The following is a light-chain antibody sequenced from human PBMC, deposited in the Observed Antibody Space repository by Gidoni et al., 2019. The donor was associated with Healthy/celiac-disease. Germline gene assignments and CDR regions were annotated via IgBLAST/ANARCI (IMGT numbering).Light chain of an antibody. CDR1: QSVSSN. CDR2: GAS. Sequence: DIVMTQSPATLSVSPGERATLSCRASQSVSSNLAWYQQKPGQAPRLLIYGASTRATGIPARFSGSGSGTEFTLTISSLQSEDLAVYYCQQYNNWPQTFGPGTKVDIK. J-gene: IGKJ3*01. V-gene: IGKV3-15*01. CDR3: QQYNNWPQT.